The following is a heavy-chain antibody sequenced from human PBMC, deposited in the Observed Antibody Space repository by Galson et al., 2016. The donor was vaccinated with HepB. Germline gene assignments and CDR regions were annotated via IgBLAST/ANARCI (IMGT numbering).Heavy chain of an antibody. CDR1: GFVFSNFG. J-gene: IGHJ4*02. CDR2: ISTRRTT. CDR3: AKERLVRRIFDH. D-gene: IGHD1-1*01. Sequence: SLRLSCAASGFVFSNFGLNWVRRAPGKGLEWVASISTRRTTYYSDSVQGRFTISRDNSNNTLYLQMNGLRAVDTAVYYCAKERLVRRIFDHWGQGTLLTVSS. V-gene: IGHV3-23*01.